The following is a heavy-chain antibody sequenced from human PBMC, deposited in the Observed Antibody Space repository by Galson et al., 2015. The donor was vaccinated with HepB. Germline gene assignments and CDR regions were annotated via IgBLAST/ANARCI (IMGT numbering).Heavy chain of an antibody. D-gene: IGHD2-15*01. CDR1: GFTFSAYS. Sequence: SLRLSCAASGFTFSAYSTQWVRQAPGKGLEWVAVISKDGKEKNFADSVKGRFSISRDNPQNTLFLQMNRLRTEDTAVYYCSRRRCTGGSCYSDYWGQGTLVTVAS. J-gene: IGHJ4*02. V-gene: IGHV3-30*04. CDR2: ISKDGKEK. CDR3: SRRRCTGGSCYSDY.